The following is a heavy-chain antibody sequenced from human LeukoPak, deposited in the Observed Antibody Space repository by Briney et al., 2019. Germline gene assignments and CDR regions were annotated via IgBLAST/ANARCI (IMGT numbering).Heavy chain of an antibody. Sequence: PSETLSLNCTVSGGSISSYYWSWIRQPAGKGLEWIGRIYTSGSTNYNPSLKSRVTMSVDTSKNQFSLKLSSVTAADTAVYYCARGPAVVGNDAFDIWGQGTMVTVSS. CDR2: IYTSGST. CDR1: GGSISSYY. J-gene: IGHJ3*02. CDR3: ARGPAVVGNDAFDI. D-gene: IGHD6-19*01. V-gene: IGHV4-4*07.